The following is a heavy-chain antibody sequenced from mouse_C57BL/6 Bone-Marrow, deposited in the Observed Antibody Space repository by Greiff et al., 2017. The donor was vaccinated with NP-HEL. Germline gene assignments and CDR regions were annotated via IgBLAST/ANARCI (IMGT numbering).Heavy chain of an antibody. CDR2: IYPGDGDT. D-gene: IGHD1-1*01. CDR3: ARRGYGSWAWFAY. V-gene: IGHV1-82*01. CDR1: GYAFSSSW. J-gene: IGHJ3*01. Sequence: VQLQESGPELVKPGASVKLSCKASGYAFSSSWMNWVKQRPGKGLEWIGRIYPGDGDTNYNGKFKGKATLTADKSSSTAYMQLSSLTSEDSAVYICARRGYGSWAWFAYWDQGTLVTVTA.